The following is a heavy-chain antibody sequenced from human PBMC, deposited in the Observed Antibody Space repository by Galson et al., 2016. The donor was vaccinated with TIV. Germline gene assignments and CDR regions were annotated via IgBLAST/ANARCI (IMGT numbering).Heavy chain of an antibody. D-gene: IGHD3-10*01. V-gene: IGHV3-33*06. CDR2: ISYDRSDK. Sequence: SLRLSCAASGFTFSSYDMHWVRQAPGKGLEWVAIISYDRSDKYYADSVKGRFTISRDNSKNTLYLQMNSLRVEDTALYYCVKDGYGSGSRFDYWGQGTLVTVSS. CDR3: VKDGYGSGSRFDY. J-gene: IGHJ4*02. CDR1: GFTFSSYD.